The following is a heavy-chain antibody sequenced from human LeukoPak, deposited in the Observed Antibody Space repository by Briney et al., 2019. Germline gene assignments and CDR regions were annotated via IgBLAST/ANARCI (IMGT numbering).Heavy chain of an antibody. CDR1: GYTFTAYY. CDR2: INPNSGGT. D-gene: IGHD3-16*01. J-gene: IGHJ5*02. Sequence: GASVKVSCKASGYTFTAYYMHWVRQAPGQGLEWMGWINPNSGGTNYAQKFQGRVTMTRDRSISTAYMELSRLTSDDTAVYYCARASFWESPINWFAPWGQGTLVTVSS. V-gene: IGHV1-2*02. CDR3: ARASFWESPINWFAP.